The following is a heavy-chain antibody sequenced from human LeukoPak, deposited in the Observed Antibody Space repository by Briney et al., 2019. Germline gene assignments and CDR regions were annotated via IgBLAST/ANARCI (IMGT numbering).Heavy chain of an antibody. CDR1: GFTFSSYG. CDR2: ISYDGSNK. CDR3: ARGPGYSYGFLYYYYGMDV. Sequence: GGSLRLSCAASGFTFSSYGMHWVRQAPGKGLEWVAVISYDGSNKYYADSVKGRFTISRDNSKNTLYLQMNSLRAEDTAVYYCARGPGYSYGFLYYYYGMDVWGQGTTVTVSS. V-gene: IGHV3-30*03. D-gene: IGHD5-18*01. J-gene: IGHJ6*02.